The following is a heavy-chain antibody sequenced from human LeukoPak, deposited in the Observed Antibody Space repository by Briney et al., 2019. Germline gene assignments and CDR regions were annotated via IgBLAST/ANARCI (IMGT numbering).Heavy chain of an antibody. V-gene: IGHV4-30-4*01. CDR2: IYYSGST. D-gene: IGHD6-13*01. J-gene: IGHJ4*02. Sequence: SETLSLTCTVSGGSISSGDYYWSWIRQPPGKGLQWIAYIYYSGSTYYNPSLKSRVTISVDTSKNQFSLKLTSVTAADTAVYYCARGGSTEDLGYFDYWGQGTLVTVSS. CDR1: GGSISSGDYY. CDR3: ARGGSTEDLGYFDY.